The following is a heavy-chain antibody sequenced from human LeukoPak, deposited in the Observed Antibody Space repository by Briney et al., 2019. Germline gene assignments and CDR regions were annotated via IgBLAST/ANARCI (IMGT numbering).Heavy chain of an antibody. V-gene: IGHV3-30*18. D-gene: IGHD1-26*01. Sequence: PGGSLRLSCAASGFTFSSYGMHWVRQAPGKGLEWVAVISYDGSNKYYADSVKGRFTISRDNSKNTLYLQMNSLRAEDTAVYYCAKDSELGDYFDYWGRGTLVTVSS. J-gene: IGHJ4*02. CDR3: AKDSELGDYFDY. CDR2: ISYDGSNK. CDR1: GFTFSSYG.